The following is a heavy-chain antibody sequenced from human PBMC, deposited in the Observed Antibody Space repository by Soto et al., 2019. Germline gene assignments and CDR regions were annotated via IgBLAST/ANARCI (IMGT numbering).Heavy chain of an antibody. V-gene: IGHV4-31*03. Sequence: SETLSLTCTVSGGSISSGGYYWSWIRQHPGKGLEWIGYIYYSGSTYYNPSLKSRVTISLDTSKNQFSLKLSSVTAADTAVYYCARDRHYYDSSGYYYGDFDYWGQGTLVTVSS. CDR2: IYYSGST. CDR1: GGSISSGGYY. J-gene: IGHJ4*02. CDR3: ARDRHYYDSSGYYYGDFDY. D-gene: IGHD3-22*01.